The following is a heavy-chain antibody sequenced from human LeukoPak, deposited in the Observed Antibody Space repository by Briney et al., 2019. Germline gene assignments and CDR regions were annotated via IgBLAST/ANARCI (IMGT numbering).Heavy chain of an antibody. V-gene: IGHV3-30-3*01. CDR2: ISYDGSNK. Sequence: PGGSLRLSCAASGFTFSSYAMHWVRQAPGKGLEWVAVISYDGSNKYYADSVKGRFTISRDNSKNTLYLQMNSLRAEDTAVYYCASSGYDFWSGSLNHWGQGTLVTVSS. J-gene: IGHJ5*02. CDR3: ASSGYDFWSGSLNH. D-gene: IGHD3-3*01. CDR1: GFTFSSYA.